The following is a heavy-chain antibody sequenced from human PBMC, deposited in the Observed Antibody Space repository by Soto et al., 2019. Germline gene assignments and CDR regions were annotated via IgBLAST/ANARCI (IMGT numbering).Heavy chain of an antibody. CDR2: IGGPGDDT. CDR3: AKDRMSRNSVWDPFDV. J-gene: IGHJ3*01. D-gene: IGHD4-4*01. CDR1: GFIFSEYA. V-gene: IGHV3-23*01. Sequence: EVQLLESGGGLVQPGGSLRLSCTPSGFIFSEYAMSWVRQAPGKGPEWVSSIGGPGDDTYYADYVKGRFTISRDNSKNTLYLQMNSLRGDGTAIYYCAKDRMSRNSVWDPFDVWGQGTMVTVSS.